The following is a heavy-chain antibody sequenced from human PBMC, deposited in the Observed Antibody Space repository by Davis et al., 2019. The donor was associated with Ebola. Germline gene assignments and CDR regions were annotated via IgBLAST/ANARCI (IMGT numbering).Heavy chain of an antibody. CDR2: IKQDGSDK. CDR3: AKEDWWRFDP. D-gene: IGHD2-8*02. Sequence: PGGSLRLSCAASGFTFSSYWMSWVRQAPGKGLEWVANIKQDGSDKNYVDSVKGRFTISRDNAKNSLYLQMNSLRAEDTAMYYCAKEDWWRFDPWGQGTLVTVSS. CDR1: GFTFSSYW. V-gene: IGHV3-7*03. J-gene: IGHJ5*02.